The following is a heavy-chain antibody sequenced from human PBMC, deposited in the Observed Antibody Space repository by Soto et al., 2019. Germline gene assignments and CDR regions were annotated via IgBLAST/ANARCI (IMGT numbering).Heavy chain of an antibody. V-gene: IGHV4-4*07. CDR3: ARDQGQAAGTVYYYCGMDV. CDR1: GGSISSYY. CDR2: IYTSGST. Sequence: PSETLSLTCTVSGGSISSYYWSWIRQPAGKGLEWIGRIYTSGSTNYNPSLKSRVTMSVDTSKNQFSLKLSSVTAADTAVYYCARDQGQAAGTVYYYCGMDVWGQGTTVTVSS. D-gene: IGHD6-13*01. J-gene: IGHJ6*02.